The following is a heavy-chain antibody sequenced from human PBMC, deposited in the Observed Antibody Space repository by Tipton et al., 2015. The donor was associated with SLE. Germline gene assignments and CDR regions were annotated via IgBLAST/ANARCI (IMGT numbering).Heavy chain of an antibody. Sequence: TLSLTCTVSGGSIRSYYWSWIRQTPEKGLEWIASIYHSGSTNNGSTKYNPSLKSRVTISVDTSKKQFSLNLSSVTAADTAVYYCARLTYFDTGYFDYWGQGTLVTVSS. J-gene: IGHJ4*02. CDR2: IYHSGST. D-gene: IGHD3-9*01. CDR1: GGSIRSYY. V-gene: IGHV4-59*08. CDR3: ARLTYFDTGYFDY.